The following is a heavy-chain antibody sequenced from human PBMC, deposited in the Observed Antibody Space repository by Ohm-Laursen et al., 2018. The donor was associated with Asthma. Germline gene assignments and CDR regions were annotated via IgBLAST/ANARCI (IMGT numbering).Heavy chain of an antibody. J-gene: IGHJ1*01. CDR1: GYTFTSYD. CDR2: ISAYNGNT. Sequence: SSVKVSCKVSGYTFTSYDISWVRQAPGQGLEWMGWISAYNGNTNYAQKLQGRVTMTTDTSTSTAYMELRSLRSDDTAVYYCARDDYYDSSGYYPEYFQHWGQGTLVTVSS. D-gene: IGHD3-22*01. CDR3: ARDDYYDSSGYYPEYFQH. V-gene: IGHV1-18*04.